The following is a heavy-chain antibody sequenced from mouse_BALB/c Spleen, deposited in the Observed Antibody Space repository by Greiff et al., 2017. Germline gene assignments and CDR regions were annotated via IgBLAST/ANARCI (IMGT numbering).Heavy chain of an antibody. V-gene: IGHV1-14*01. CDR2: INPYNDGT. CDR1: GYTFTSYV. D-gene: IGHD1-1*01. CDR3: ARGGAYYGSSYAMDY. Sequence: VQLQQSGPELVKPGASVKMSCKASGYTFTSYVMHWVKQKPGQGLEWIGYINPYNDGTKYNEKFKGKATLTSDKSSSTAYMELSSLTSEDSAVYYYARGGAYYGSSYAMDYWGQGTSVTVSS. J-gene: IGHJ4*01.